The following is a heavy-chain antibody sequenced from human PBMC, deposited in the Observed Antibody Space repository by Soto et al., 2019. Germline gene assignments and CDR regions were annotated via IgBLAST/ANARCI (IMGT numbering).Heavy chain of an antibody. D-gene: IGHD4-17*01. CDR2: IIPVFGTA. Sequence: QVQLVQSGAEVKKPGSSVKVSCKASGGSLSNYGISWVRQAPGQGLEWMGGIIPVFGTANYAQKFQGRVTITADESTSVVYTDVISLTSEDTAVYYCARGEATKIVVTTYYGMDVWGQGTTVTVSS. CDR3: ARGEATKIVVTTYYGMDV. V-gene: IGHV1-69*12. CDR1: GGSLSNYG. J-gene: IGHJ6*02.